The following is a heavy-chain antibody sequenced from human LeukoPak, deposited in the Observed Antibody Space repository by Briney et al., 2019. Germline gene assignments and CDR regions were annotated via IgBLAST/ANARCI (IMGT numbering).Heavy chain of an antibody. Sequence: PSETLSLTCAVDGGSFSGYYWSWIRQPPGKGLEWIGEVNHSGSTNYNPSLKSRVTISVDTSKNQFSLKLSSVTAADTAVYYCARHRGRTYYYDSSGYTLDYWGQGTLVTVSS. CDR1: GGSFSGYY. D-gene: IGHD3-22*01. V-gene: IGHV4-34*01. J-gene: IGHJ4*02. CDR2: VNHSGST. CDR3: ARHRGRTYYYDSSGYTLDY.